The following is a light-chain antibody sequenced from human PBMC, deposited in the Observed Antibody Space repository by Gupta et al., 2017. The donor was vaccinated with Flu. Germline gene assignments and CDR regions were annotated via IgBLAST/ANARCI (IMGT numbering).Light chain of an antibody. J-gene: IGKJ4*01. CDR3: QKLNSVPFT. CDR1: QSIANY. Sequence: DIQMVQSPSSLSASVGDRVTITCRASQSIANYLAWYQQKPGKVPKLLIYSASTLHLGVPSRFSGSGSGTDFVLSITHRQPEDVATYYCQKLNSVPFTFGGGTRVEI. CDR2: SAS. V-gene: IGKV1-27*01.